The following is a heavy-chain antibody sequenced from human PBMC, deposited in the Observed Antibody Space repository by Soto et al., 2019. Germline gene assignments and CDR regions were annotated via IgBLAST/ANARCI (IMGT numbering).Heavy chain of an antibody. J-gene: IGHJ6*02. V-gene: IGHV3-7*02. Sequence: EVQLVESGGGLVQPGGSLRLSCAASGFTFSNYWMSWVRQAPGKGLEWVANIKKDGSERYYVDSVKGRFTISRDNAKNSMYLQMNSLRAEDPAVYYCATCYGMDVWGQGTTVTVSS. CDR1: GFTFSNYW. CDR2: IKKDGSER. CDR3: ATCYGMDV.